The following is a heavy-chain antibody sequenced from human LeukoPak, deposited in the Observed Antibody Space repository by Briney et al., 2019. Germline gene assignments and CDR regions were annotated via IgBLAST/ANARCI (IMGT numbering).Heavy chain of an antibody. D-gene: IGHD3-3*01. CDR1: GYTFTSYD. CDR3: ARAPGYYDFWSGYYKDYYYYYGMDV. V-gene: IGHV1-8*01. J-gene: IGHJ6*02. Sequence: GASVKVSCKASGYTFTSYDINWVRQATGQGLEWMGWMNPTSGNTGYAQKFQGRVTMTRNTSISTAYMELSSLRSEDTAVYYCARAPGYYDFWSGYYKDYYYYYGMDVWGQGTTVTVSS. CDR2: MNPTSGNT.